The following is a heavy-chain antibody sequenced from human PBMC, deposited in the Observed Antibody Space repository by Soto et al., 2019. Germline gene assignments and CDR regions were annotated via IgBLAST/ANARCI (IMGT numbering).Heavy chain of an antibody. CDR3: GRTSDSSSWGYYYYGMDV. Sequence: ASVKVSCKASGGTFSSYAISWVRQAPGQGLEWMGGIIPIFGTANYAQKFQGRVTITAGESTSTAYMGLSSLRSGGQAVYYCGRTSDSSSWGYYYYGMDVWGQGTTVTVSS. D-gene: IGHD6-13*01. CDR1: GGTFSSYA. CDR2: IIPIFGTA. J-gene: IGHJ6*02. V-gene: IGHV1-69*13.